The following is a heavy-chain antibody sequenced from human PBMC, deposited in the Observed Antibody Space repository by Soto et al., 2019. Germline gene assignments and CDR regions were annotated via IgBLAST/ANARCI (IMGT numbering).Heavy chain of an antibody. D-gene: IGHD3-16*01. CDR1: GFTFSNYA. CDR3: AKAYFVWSSEQPYYFDY. J-gene: IGHJ4*02. Sequence: EVQLLDSGGGLVQPGGSLRLSCAASGFTFSNYAMTWVRQGPGKGLEWVSGISGSGGRSYYADSVKGRFTISRDNSKSTXXXXXXXXXAEDTAVYYCAKAYFVWSSEQPYYFDYWGQGTLVTVSS. CDR2: ISGSGGRS. V-gene: IGHV3-23*01.